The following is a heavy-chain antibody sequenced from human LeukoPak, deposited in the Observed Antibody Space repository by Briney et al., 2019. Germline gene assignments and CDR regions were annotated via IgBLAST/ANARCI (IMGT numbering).Heavy chain of an antibody. Sequence: GGSLSLSCAASEFTFGSYWMTWARHAPGKGLEWVAYINRDGSKNHFVDSVKGRFTISRDNAKNFLYLQMNSLRAEDTAVYFCARDSSPYCGDDCYFDAFDVWGKGTMVTVSS. CDR3: ARDSSPYCGDDCYFDAFDV. D-gene: IGHD2-21*02. J-gene: IGHJ3*01. CDR1: EFTFGSYW. V-gene: IGHV3-7*03. CDR2: INRDGSKN.